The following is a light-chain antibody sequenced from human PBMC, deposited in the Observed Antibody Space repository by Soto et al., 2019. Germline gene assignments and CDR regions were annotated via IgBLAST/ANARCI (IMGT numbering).Light chain of an antibody. CDR1: ESVSSD. Sequence: EIVLAQSPATLSVSPGERATVSCRASESVSSDLAWYQQRPGQAPRLVIYGASTRATDIPARFSGSGSGTEFTLTISSLQSEDFAVYYCQQYNNWPLTFGGGTKVDIK. CDR3: QQYNNWPLT. J-gene: IGKJ4*01. CDR2: GAS. V-gene: IGKV3-15*01.